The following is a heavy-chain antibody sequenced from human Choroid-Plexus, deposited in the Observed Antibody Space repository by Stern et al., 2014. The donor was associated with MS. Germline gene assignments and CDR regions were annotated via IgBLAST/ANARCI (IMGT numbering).Heavy chain of an antibody. V-gene: IGHV3-30*18. CDR2: VSYDGSNK. CDR3: AKDRQYLTYFFDH. Sequence: DQLVESGGGVVQPGRPLRLSCVASGFTLGSCAMHWVRQAPGKGLEWVAGVSYDGSNKYYADSVKGRFTISRDNSQNTRYMQMSSLRPEDTAVYYCAKDRQYLTYFFDHWGQGSLVTVSS. D-gene: IGHD2/OR15-2a*01. CDR1: GFTLGSCA. J-gene: IGHJ5*02.